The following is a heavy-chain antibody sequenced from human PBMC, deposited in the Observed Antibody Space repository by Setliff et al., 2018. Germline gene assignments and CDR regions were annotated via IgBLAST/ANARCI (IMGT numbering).Heavy chain of an antibody. CDR2: IYQSGST. V-gene: IGHV4-38-2*02. Sequence: SSETLSLTCAVSGYSISSGYYWGWIRQPPGKGLEWIGSIYQSGSTYYNPSLKSRVTISVATSKNQFSLKLSSVTAADTAVYYCAREQWLDPPGYYYMDVWAKGTTVTVSS. J-gene: IGHJ6*03. D-gene: IGHD6-19*01. CDR3: AREQWLDPPGYYYMDV. CDR1: GYSISSGYY.